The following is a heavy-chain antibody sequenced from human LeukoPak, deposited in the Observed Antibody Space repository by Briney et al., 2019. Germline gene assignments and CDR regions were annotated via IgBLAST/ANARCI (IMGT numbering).Heavy chain of an antibody. CDR1: GYSISSGYY. D-gene: IGHD4-17*01. CDR3: ASAITVTTDY. CDR2: MNHSGSA. J-gene: IGHJ4*02. V-gene: IGHV4-38-2*02. Sequence: SETLSLTCTVSGYSISSGYYWGWIRQPPGKGLEWIGSMNHSGSAYYNPSLKSRVTISVDTSKNQFSLKLSSVTAADTAVYYCASAITVTTDYWGQGTLVTVSS.